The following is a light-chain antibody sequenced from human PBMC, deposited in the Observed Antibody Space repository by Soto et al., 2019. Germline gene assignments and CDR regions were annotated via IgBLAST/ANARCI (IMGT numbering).Light chain of an antibody. CDR1: QSVSSRS. CDR3: QQRSHWLT. Sequence: EIVLTQSPGTLSLSPGERATLSCRASQSVSSRSLAWYQQKPGQAPRLLISDASNRAADIPDRFSGSGSGTDFTLTISSLEPEDFAVYYCQQRSHWLTFGGGTKVEIK. CDR2: DAS. J-gene: IGKJ4*01. V-gene: IGKV3D-20*02.